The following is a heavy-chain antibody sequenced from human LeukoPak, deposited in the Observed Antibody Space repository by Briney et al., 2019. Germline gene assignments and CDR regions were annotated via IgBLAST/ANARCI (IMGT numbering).Heavy chain of an antibody. CDR3: ARVRLGRGTFFDY. J-gene: IGHJ4*02. Sequence: PSQTLSLTCTVSGGSISGGGYYWSWIRRHPGKGLEWIGYIYYSGDTYYNPSLESRITISVDTSKNQFSLKLNSVTAADTAVYYCARVRLGRGTFFDYWGQGTLVTVSS. CDR2: IYYSGDT. D-gene: IGHD2-15*01. CDR1: GGSISGGGYY. V-gene: IGHV4-31*03.